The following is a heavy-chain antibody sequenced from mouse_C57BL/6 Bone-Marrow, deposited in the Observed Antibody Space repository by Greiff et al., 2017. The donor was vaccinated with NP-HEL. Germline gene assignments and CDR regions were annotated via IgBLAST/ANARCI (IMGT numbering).Heavy chain of an antibody. CDR1: GYAFSSYW. D-gene: IGHD2-5*01. Sequence: QVQLKESGAELVKPGASVKISCKASGYAFSSYWMNWVKQRPGKGLEWIGQIYPGDGDTNYNGKFKGKATLTADKSSSTAYMQLSSLTSEDSAVYFCARQGPYYSNYEGYAMDYWGQGTSVTVSS. CDR2: IYPGDGDT. J-gene: IGHJ4*01. V-gene: IGHV1-80*01. CDR3: ARQGPYYSNYEGYAMDY.